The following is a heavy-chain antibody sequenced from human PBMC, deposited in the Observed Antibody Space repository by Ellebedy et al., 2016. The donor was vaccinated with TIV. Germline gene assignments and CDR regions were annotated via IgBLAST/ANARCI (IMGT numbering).Heavy chain of an antibody. J-gene: IGHJ6*02. CDR3: GRAREPGYFAYYYYGMDV. D-gene: IGHD3-9*01. CDR1: GFTFSDYY. CDR2: ITSSGSTI. Sequence: PGGSLRLSCAGSGFTFSDYYMSWARQAPGKGLEWVSYITSSGSTIYYADSVKGRFTVARDNAKNSLYLQMNSLRGDDTAVYYCGRAREPGYFAYYYYGMDVWGQGTTVTVSS. V-gene: IGHV3-11*01.